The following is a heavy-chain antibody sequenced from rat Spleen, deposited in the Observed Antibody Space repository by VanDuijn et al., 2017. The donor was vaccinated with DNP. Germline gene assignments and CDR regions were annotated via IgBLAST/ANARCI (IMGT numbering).Heavy chain of an antibody. CDR1: GFSLTEYN. CDR2: IWNSGGT. J-gene: IGHJ2*01. D-gene: IGHD1-8*01. CDR3: ARDDTVAPFDY. V-gene: IGHV2-41*01. Sequence: QVQLKESGPGLVQPSQTLSLTCTVTGFSLTEYNVHWVRQPPGKGLEWMGVIWNSGGTRYDSSLKSRLTITKDTSKSQVFLKMNSLQTGDAATYYCARDDTVAPFDYWGQGVMVTVSS.